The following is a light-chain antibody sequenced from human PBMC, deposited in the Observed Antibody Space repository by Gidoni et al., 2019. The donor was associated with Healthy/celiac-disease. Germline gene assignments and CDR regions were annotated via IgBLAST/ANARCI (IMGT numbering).Light chain of an antibody. Sequence: VGDRVTITCRASQSISSYLNWYQQKPGKAPKLLIYAASSLQSGVPSRFSGSGSGTDFTLTISSLQPEDFATYYCQQSYSTPYSFGQGTKLEI. J-gene: IGKJ2*03. V-gene: IGKV1-39*01. CDR1: QSISSY. CDR2: AAS. CDR3: QQSYSTPYS.